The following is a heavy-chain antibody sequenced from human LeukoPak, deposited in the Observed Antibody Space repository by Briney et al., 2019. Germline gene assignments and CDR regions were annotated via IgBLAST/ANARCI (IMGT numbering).Heavy chain of an antibody. D-gene: IGHD2-2*01. Sequence: PGGSLRLSCAASGFTFSNYAMRWVRQPPGKGLEGVSGISGSGATTDYADSVKGRFTISRDNSKNTLYLEINNLRAEDTAVYYCAKDRGQLLIDAFDIWGQGTMVTVSS. CDR1: GFTFSNYA. J-gene: IGHJ3*02. CDR2: ISGSGATT. V-gene: IGHV3-23*01. CDR3: AKDRGQLLIDAFDI.